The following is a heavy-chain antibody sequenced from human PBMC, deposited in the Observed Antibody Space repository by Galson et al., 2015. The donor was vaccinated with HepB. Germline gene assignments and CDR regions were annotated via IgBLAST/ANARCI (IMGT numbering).Heavy chain of an antibody. Sequence: QSGAEVKKPGESLKISCKASGGTFSSYAISWVRQAPGQGLEWMGGIIPIFGTANYAQKFQGRVTITADKSTSTAYMELSSLRSEDTAVYYCARLGQRAGKYNWFDPWGQGTLVTVSS. CDR3: ARLGQRAGKYNWFDP. CDR1: GGTFSSYA. V-gene: IGHV1-69*06. D-gene: IGHD6-13*01. CDR2: IIPIFGTA. J-gene: IGHJ5*02.